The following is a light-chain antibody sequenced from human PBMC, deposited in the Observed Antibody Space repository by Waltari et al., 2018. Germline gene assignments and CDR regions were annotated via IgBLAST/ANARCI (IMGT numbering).Light chain of an antibody. Sequence: DFVMTQSPDSLAVSLGERATINCKSSQGVLSRSTNKNYLAWYQQKPGQPPKLLIDWASTRQSGGPDRVSGGGSGTDFTLTISSLQAEDVAVYYCQHYYTTPPSLGQGTKVEI. CDR2: WAS. CDR1: QGVLSRSTNKNY. J-gene: IGKJ2*03. V-gene: IGKV4-1*01. CDR3: QHYYTTPPS.